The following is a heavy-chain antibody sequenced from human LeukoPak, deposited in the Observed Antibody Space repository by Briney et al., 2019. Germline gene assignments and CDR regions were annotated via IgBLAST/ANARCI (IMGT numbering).Heavy chain of an antibody. CDR3: VRVYSGSPEPAY. V-gene: IGHV3-21*01. CDR2: ISSSNSYI. CDR1: GFTFSSYS. Sequence: GGSLRLSCAASGFTFSSYSMNWVRQAPGKGLEWVSSISSSNSYIYYADSVQGRFTISRDNAKNSLYLEMNSLRADDTAVYYCVRVYSGSPEPAYWGQGTLVTVSS. J-gene: IGHJ4*02. D-gene: IGHD1-26*01.